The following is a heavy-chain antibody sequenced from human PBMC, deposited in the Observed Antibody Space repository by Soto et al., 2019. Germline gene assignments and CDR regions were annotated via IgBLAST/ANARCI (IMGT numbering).Heavy chain of an antibody. CDR1: GASMTSGHW. D-gene: IGHD6-19*01. CDR2: IYHTGSA. V-gene: IGHV4-4*02. CDR3: ARRTTGSGWYPMFDT. Sequence: QVQLQESGPGLVKPSGTLSLTCAVSGASMTSGHWWSWVRQPPGKGLEWIGEIYHTGSANYKPSLESRVTISVDKSKNRFSLILTSVTAADTATYYCARRTTGSGWYPMFDTWGQGALVTVSS. J-gene: IGHJ5*02.